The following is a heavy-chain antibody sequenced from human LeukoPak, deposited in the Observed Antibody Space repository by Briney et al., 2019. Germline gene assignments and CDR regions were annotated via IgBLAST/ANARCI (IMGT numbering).Heavy chain of an antibody. J-gene: IGHJ3*02. CDR1: GGSIRSYY. Sequence: PSETLSLTCTVSGGSIRSYYWSWIRQPAGRGLEWIGRIYTSGSTNYNPSLKSRVTMSVDTSKNQFSLKLSSVTAADTAVYYCARDGAWGAFDIWGQGTMVTVSS. D-gene: IGHD3-16*01. CDR2: IYTSGST. CDR3: ARDGAWGAFDI. V-gene: IGHV4-4*07.